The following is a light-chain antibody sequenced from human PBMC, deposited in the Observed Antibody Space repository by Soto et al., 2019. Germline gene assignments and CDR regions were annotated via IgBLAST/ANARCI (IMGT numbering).Light chain of an antibody. V-gene: IGKV3-15*01. J-gene: IGKJ2*01. CDR1: EIFGSN. CDR2: GAI. Sequence: EIVMTQSPATLSVSPGERATLSCRTSEIFGSNLAWYQQKTGQAPRLLIYGAITRATGIPARFSGSASGTEFTLTISNLQSEDFGVYYCQQYNNWPSYTFGQGTRLEIK. CDR3: QQYNNWPSYT.